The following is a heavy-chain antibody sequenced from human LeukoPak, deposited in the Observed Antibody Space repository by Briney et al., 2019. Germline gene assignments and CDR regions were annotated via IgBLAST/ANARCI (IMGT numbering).Heavy chain of an antibody. CDR2: ISSSSSSSTI. Sequence: GGSLRLSCAASGFTFSRFGMNWIRQAPGRGLEWVSYISSSSSSSTIYYADSVKGRFTISRDSAKNSLYLQMNSLRDEDTAVYYCAQKGGADYWGQGTLVTVSS. D-gene: IGHD2-15*01. J-gene: IGHJ4*02. V-gene: IGHV3-48*02. CDR1: GFTFSRFG. CDR3: AQKGGADY.